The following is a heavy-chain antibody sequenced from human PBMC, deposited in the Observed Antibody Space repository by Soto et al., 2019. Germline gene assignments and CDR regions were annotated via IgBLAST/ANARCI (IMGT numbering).Heavy chain of an antibody. CDR2: IKQDGSEK. CDR1: GFTFSSYW. J-gene: IGHJ3*02. CDR3: ARAGGGHYYDSSGYYYGQRAFDI. Sequence: GGSLRLSCAASGFTFSSYWMSWVRQAPGKGLEWVANIKQDGSEKYYVDSVKGRFTISRDNAKNSLYLQMNSLRAEDTAVYYCARAGGGHYYDSSGYYYGQRAFDIWGQGTTVTVSS. V-gene: IGHV3-7*01. D-gene: IGHD3-22*01.